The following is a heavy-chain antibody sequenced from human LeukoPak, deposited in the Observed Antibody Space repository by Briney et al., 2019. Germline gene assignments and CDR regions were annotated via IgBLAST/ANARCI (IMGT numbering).Heavy chain of an antibody. V-gene: IGHV4-59*01. CDR1: GGSISSYY. J-gene: IGHJ6*03. CDR3: ARHPGALRYMDV. Sequence: SETLSLTCTVSGGSISSYYWSWLRQPPGKGLDWIGFIYYSGSTNYNPSLKSRVTISVDTSKNQFSLKLASVTAADTAVYYCARHPGALRYMDVWGKGTTVTVSS. CDR2: IYYSGST.